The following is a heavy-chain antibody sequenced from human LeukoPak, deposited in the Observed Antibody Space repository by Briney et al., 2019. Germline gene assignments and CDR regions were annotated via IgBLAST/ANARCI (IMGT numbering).Heavy chain of an antibody. CDR1: GFTLSGYW. V-gene: IGHV3-7*01. D-gene: IGHD6-13*01. J-gene: IGHJ4*02. CDR3: ARDVAPAGLFFDY. CDR2: IKYDGSEK. Sequence: GGSLRLSCAASGFTLSGYWMSWVRQAPGKGLEWVANIKYDGSEKDYVDSVKGRFTISRDNAKNSLYLQMNSLRAEDTAVYYCARDVAPAGLFFDYWGRGTLVTASS.